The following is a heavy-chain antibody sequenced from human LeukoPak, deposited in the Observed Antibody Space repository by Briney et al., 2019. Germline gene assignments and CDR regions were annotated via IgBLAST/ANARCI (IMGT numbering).Heavy chain of an antibody. CDR3: AKDRKFLEWLSCFDY. D-gene: IGHD3-3*01. J-gene: IGHJ4*02. Sequence: GGSLRLSCGASGFTLENYAINWVRQAPGKGLEWVSAISNSEVSSITESGDGTYHADSVKGRFTISRDSSKDTVSLQMNSLRAEDTAIYYCAKDRKFLEWLSCFDYWGQGTLVTVSS. V-gene: IGHV3-23*01. CDR1: GFTLENYA. CDR2: ISNSEVSSITESGDGT.